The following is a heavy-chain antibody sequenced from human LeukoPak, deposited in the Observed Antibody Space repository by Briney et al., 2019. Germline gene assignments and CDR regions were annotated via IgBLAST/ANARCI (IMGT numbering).Heavy chain of an antibody. V-gene: IGHV4-38-2*02. J-gene: IGHJ5*02. CDR2: IYHSGST. CDR1: GYSISSGYY. Sequence: SETLSLTCIVSGYSISSGYYWVWIRQPPGKGLEWIGSIYHSGSTLYNPSLKSRVTISVDTSKNQFSLKLSSVTAADTAVYYCARDTSGYQLLFWFDPWGQGTLVTVSS. D-gene: IGHD2-2*01. CDR3: ARDTSGYQLLFWFDP.